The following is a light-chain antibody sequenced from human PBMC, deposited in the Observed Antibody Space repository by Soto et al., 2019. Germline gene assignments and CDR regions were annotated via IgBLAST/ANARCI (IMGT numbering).Light chain of an antibody. CDR3: QQKNNWAPTST. V-gene: IGKV3-15*01. Sequence: EIVMTQSPATLSVSPGERATLSCRASQSVSSNLAWYQQKPGQAPRLLIYGASTRATGIPARFSGSGSGTDFTLTISCLQSGDFAAYNWQQKNNWAPTSTLGQVPKVEI. CDR1: QSVSSN. CDR2: GAS. J-gene: IGKJ1*01.